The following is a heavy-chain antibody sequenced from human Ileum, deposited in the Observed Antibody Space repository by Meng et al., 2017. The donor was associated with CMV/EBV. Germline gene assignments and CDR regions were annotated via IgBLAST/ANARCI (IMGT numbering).Heavy chain of an antibody. J-gene: IGHJ4*02. Sequence: GGSLRLSCAASGFTFSSYSLNWVRQAPGKGLEWISYISSSSTTIYYADSVKGRFTISRDNDKNSLYLKMNSLRAEDTAVYYCAREYSSSSGRSFDHWGQGTLVTVSS. CDR1: GFTFSSYS. D-gene: IGHD6-6*01. CDR2: ISSSSTTI. V-gene: IGHV3-48*04. CDR3: AREYSSSSGRSFDH.